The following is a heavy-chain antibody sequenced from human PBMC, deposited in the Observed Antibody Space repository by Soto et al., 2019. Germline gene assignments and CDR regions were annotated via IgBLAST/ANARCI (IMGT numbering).Heavy chain of an antibody. V-gene: IGHV1-18*01. Sequence: ASVKVSCKASGYPFTSYGISWVRQAPGQGLEWMGWISAYNGNTNYAQKLQGRVTMTTDTSTSTAYMELRSLRSDDTAVYYCARDDGSGSYYNPGAFDIWGQGTMVTVSS. J-gene: IGHJ3*02. CDR1: GYPFTSYG. CDR3: ARDDGSGSYYNPGAFDI. D-gene: IGHD3-10*01. CDR2: ISAYNGNT.